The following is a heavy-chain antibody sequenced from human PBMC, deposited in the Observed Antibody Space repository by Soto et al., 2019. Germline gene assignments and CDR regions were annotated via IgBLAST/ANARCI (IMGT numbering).Heavy chain of an antibody. V-gene: IGHV3-23*01. CDR1: GFTFSSYA. J-gene: IGHJ6*02. Sequence: GGSLRLSCAASGFTFSSYAMSWVRQAPGKGLEWVSAISGSGGSTYYADSVKGRFTISRDNSKNTLYLQMNSLRAEDMAEYYCAKDLGDYYDSSGYYSRRRPGGMDVWGQGTTVTVSS. D-gene: IGHD3-22*01. CDR3: AKDLGDYYDSSGYYSRRRPGGMDV. CDR2: ISGSGGST.